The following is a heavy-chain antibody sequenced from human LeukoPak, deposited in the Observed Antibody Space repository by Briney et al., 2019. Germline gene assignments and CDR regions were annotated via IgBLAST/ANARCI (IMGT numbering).Heavy chain of an antibody. J-gene: IGHJ6*03. V-gene: IGHV4-34*01. Sequence: SETLSLTCALYGGSFSGYYWIWIRQPPGKGLECMGEINHRGSTNYNPSIKSRVTISVDTSKNQFSLNLSSVTAADTAVYYCARVTNIVVVPADILYYYYMDVWGKGTTVTVSS. CDR2: INHRGST. CDR1: GGSFSGYY. D-gene: IGHD2-2*02. CDR3: ARVTNIVVVPADILYYYYMDV.